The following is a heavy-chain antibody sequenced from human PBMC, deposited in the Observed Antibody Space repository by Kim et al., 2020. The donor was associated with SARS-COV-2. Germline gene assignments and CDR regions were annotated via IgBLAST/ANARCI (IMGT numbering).Heavy chain of an antibody. J-gene: IGHJ4*02. CDR3: ARDHGSGYDSDYFDY. D-gene: IGHD5-12*01. V-gene: IGHV4-31*03. CDR1: GGSISSGGYY. Sequence: SETLSLTCTVSGGSISSGGYYWSWIRQHPGKGLEWIRYIYYSGSTYYNPSLKSRVTISVDTSKNQFSLKLSSVTAADTAVYYCARDHGSGYDSDYFDYWGQGTLVTVSS. CDR2: IYYSGST.